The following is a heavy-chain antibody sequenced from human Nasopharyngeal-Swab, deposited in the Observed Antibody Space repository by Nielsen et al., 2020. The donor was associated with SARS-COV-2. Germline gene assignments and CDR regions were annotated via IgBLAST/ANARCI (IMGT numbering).Heavy chain of an antibody. CDR1: GGSISSSSYY. Sequence: SETLSLTCTVSGGSISSSSYYWGWIRQPPGKGLEWIGSIYYSGSTYYNPSLKSRVTISVDTSKNQFSLKPSSVTAADTAVYYCARRELLREGGAFDIWGQGTMVTVSS. CDR2: IYYSGST. V-gene: IGHV4-39*01. D-gene: IGHD1-26*01. CDR3: ARRELLREGGAFDI. J-gene: IGHJ3*02.